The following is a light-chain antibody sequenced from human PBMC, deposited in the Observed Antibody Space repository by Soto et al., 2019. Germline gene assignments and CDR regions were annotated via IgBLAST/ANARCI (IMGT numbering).Light chain of an antibody. V-gene: IGKV1-39*01. Sequence: DIQMTQSPSSLSAFVGDTVTINCRATDSIDRYLNWYQQEPGQAPRVLITAASTLESGVPSRFSGSGSGTDFTLTINNLQPEDFATYYCQRTYNAPFTFGPGTKVSIK. CDR2: AAS. CDR3: QRTYNAPFT. J-gene: IGKJ3*01. CDR1: DSIDRY.